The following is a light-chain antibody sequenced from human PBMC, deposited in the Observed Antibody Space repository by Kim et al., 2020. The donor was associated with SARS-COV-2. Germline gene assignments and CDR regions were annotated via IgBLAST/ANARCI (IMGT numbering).Light chain of an antibody. CDR2: TNN. CDR3: STWDTSLSAWV. CDR1: SNNVGIQG. J-gene: IGLJ3*02. V-gene: IGLV10-54*01. Sequence: QAGLTQPPSVSKGLRQTATLTCTGNSNNVGIQGAAWLQQHQGHPPKLLSYTNNNRPSGISERLSASRSGNTASLTITGLQPEDEADYYCSTWDTSLSAWVFGGGTKLTVL.